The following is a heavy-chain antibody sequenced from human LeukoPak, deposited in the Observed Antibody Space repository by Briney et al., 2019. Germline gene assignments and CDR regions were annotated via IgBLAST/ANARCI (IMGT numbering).Heavy chain of an antibody. V-gene: IGHV4-34*01. CDR1: GGSFSGYY. CDR3: ARRGGATLAH. Sequence: SETLSLTCAVYGGSFSGYYWSWIRQPPGKGLEWIGEINHSGSTNYNPSLKSRVTISVDTSKNQFSLKLSSVTAADTAVYYCARRGGATLAHWGQGTLVTVSS. CDR2: INHSGST. D-gene: IGHD1-26*01. J-gene: IGHJ4*02.